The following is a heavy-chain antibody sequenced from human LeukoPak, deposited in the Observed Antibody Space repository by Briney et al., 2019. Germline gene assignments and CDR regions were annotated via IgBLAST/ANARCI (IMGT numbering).Heavy chain of an antibody. V-gene: IGHV3-30*02. Sequence: GGSLRLSCAASGFTFSSYGMHWVRQAPGKGLEWVAFIRYDGSNKYYADSVKGRFTISRDNSKNTLYLQMSSLRAEDTAVYYCATTGYSSRNYWGQGTLVTVAS. CDR2: IRYDGSNK. CDR3: ATTGYSSRNY. J-gene: IGHJ4*02. CDR1: GFTFSSYG. D-gene: IGHD6-13*01.